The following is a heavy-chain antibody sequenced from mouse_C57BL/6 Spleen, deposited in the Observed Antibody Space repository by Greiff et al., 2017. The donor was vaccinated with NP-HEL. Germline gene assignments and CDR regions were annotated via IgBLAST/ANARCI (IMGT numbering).Heavy chain of an antibody. D-gene: IGHD1-1*01. CDR1: GYAFSSYW. J-gene: IGHJ1*03. Sequence: QVQLQQSGAELVKPGASVKISCKASGYAFSSYWMNWVKQRPGKGLEWIGQIYPGDGDTNYNGKFKGKATLTADKSSSTAYMQLSSLTSEDSAVYFCARFITTVVAENYWYFDVWGTGTTVTVSS. CDR2: IYPGDGDT. V-gene: IGHV1-80*01. CDR3: ARFITTVVAENYWYFDV.